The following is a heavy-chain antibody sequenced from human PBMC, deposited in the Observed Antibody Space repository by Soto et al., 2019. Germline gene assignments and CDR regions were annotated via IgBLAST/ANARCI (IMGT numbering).Heavy chain of an antibody. J-gene: IGHJ4*02. CDR3: ATRVTGRVY. Sequence: QVQLQESGPGLVKPSGTLSLTCAVSGVSIGSHDWWTWVRQPPGKGLEWIGESHQSGNTNYNSSLASQVTMSLDKSKNHFSLQLGSVTGADTAVYYCATRVTGRVYWGQGTLVTVSS. CDR1: GVSIGSHDW. CDR2: SHQSGNT. V-gene: IGHV4-4*02. D-gene: IGHD5-18*01.